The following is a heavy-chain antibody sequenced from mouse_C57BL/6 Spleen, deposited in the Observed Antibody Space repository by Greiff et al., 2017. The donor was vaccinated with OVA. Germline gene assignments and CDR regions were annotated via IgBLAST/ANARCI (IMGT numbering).Heavy chain of an antibody. CDR2: IWSGGST. Sequence: QVQLQQSGPGLVQPSQCLSITCTVSGFSLTSYGVHWVRQSPGKGLEWLGVIWSGGSTDYNEAFISRLSISKDNSKSQVFFIMISMHADDTAIYDFASPPDYDSSLYAMDYWGQGTSVTVSS. V-gene: IGHV2-2*01. D-gene: IGHD1-1*01. J-gene: IGHJ4*01. CDR1: GFSLTSYG. CDR3: ASPPDYDSSLYAMDY.